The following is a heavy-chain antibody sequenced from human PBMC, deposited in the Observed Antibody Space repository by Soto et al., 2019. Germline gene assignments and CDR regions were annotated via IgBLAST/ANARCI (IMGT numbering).Heavy chain of an antibody. CDR3: ARQYGDYVRGAFDF. CDR2: IYYSGST. J-gene: IGHJ3*01. CDR1: GGSISSYY. V-gene: IGHV4-59*01. Sequence: QVQLQESGPGLVKPSETLSLTCTVSGGSISSYYWSWIRQPPGKGLEWIGYIYYSGSTNYNPSLKSRVTISADTSKNQFSPKLSSVTAADTAVYYCARQYGDYVRGAFDFWGQGTMVTVSS. D-gene: IGHD4-17*01.